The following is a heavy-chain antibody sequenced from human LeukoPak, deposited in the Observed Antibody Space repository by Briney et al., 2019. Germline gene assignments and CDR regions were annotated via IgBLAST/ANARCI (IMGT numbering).Heavy chain of an antibody. Sequence: SETLSLTCTVSGYSISSGYYWGWIRQPPGKGLEWIGSIYHSGSTYYNPSLKSRVTISVDTSKNQFSLKLSSVTAAGTAVYYCARGGYTRWQINWFDPWGQGTLVTVSS. CDR3: ARGGYTRWQINWFDP. CDR2: IYHSGST. CDR1: GYSISSGYY. J-gene: IGHJ5*02. V-gene: IGHV4-38-2*02. D-gene: IGHD5-24*01.